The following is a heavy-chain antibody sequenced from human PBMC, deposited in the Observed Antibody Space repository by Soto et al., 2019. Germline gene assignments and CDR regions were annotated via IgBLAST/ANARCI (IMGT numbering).Heavy chain of an antibody. J-gene: IGHJ1*01. D-gene: IGHD3-16*01. V-gene: IGHV4-39*01. CDR1: GESIATGGNH. CDR3: ARRRDKHQFGGLDV. CDR2: VYYSASS. Sequence: SDPLTLTSTVSGESIATGGNHWDRFRQSPGGRLEWIGSVYYSASSYYNPSLRSRVTISLNLSANQISLRLTSVTAADEAVYFCARRRDKHQFGGLDVWGQGTLVTVSS.